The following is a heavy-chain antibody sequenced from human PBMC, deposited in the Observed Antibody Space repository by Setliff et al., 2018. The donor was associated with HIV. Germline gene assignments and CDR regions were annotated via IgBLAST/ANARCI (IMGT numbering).Heavy chain of an antibody. CDR3: ARDSHCSGPSCYSGGQFFDY. CDR2: SIQVFGTV. Sequence: ASVKVSCKAPGGTFSGYAFSWVRQAPGQGLEWMGGSIQVFGTVNYAQKFLGRATITADESTNTSYMELTSLRSEDTAVYFCARDSHCSGPSCYSGGQFFDYWGQGTLVTVSS. CDR1: GGTFSGYA. J-gene: IGHJ4*02. V-gene: IGHV1-69*13. D-gene: IGHD2-15*01.